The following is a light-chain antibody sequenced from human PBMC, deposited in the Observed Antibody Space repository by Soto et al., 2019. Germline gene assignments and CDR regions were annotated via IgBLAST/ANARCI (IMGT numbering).Light chain of an antibody. V-gene: IGKV3-15*01. CDR3: HQYNRWPLT. Sequence: EIVMTQSPATLSESPGERATLSCRASQSVSSNLAWYQQKRCQAPSLLIYGTSTMATGIPARFSGSGSATEFTLTISSLQSEEFAVYYCHQYNRWPLTFGGGTKVESK. J-gene: IGKJ4*01. CDR2: GTS. CDR1: QSVSSN.